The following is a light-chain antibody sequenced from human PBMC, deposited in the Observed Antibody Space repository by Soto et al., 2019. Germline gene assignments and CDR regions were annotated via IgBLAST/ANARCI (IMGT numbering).Light chain of an antibody. CDR2: GPS. CDR3: QQCDVSPWT. Sequence: VLTQSPDTLSLSPGDRATLYCRASQSIDSSFFAWYQQKPGQPPRLLFYGPSRRATGLPARFGGSGSGTDFALTIDGLEPDDFAMYYCQQCDVSPWTFGQGTKV. V-gene: IGKV3-20*01. CDR1: QSIDSSF. J-gene: IGKJ1*01.